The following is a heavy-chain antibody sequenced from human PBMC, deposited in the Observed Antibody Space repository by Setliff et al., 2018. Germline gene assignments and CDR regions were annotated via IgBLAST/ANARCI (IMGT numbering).Heavy chain of an antibody. J-gene: IGHJ3*02. CDR1: GGSISNYY. V-gene: IGHV4-4*07. D-gene: IGHD1-26*01. CDR3: ARKGISALSGAFDM. CDR2: IYTSGST. Sequence: PSETLSLTCTVSGGSISNYYWSWIRQPAGKGLEWIGRIYTSGSTNYNPSLKSRVTMSVDTSKNQFSLKLSSVTAADTAVYYCARKGISALSGAFDMWSQGTMVTVSS.